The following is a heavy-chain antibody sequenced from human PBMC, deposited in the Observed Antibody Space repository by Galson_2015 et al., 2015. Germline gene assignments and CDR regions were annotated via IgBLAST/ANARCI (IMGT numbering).Heavy chain of an antibody. D-gene: IGHD6-19*01. CDR3: FGDGSGWTDDDFDI. V-gene: IGHV3-33*08. J-gene: IGHJ3*02. Sequence: SLRLSCAASGFTFSSFAMHWVRQAPGKGLQWVAVIWHDGTNEAYADSVKGRFTISRDNSNNIVYLQMNNLRVEDTALYYCFGDGSGWTDDDFDIWGQGTMVTVSS. CDR2: IWHDGTNE. CDR1: GFTFSSFA.